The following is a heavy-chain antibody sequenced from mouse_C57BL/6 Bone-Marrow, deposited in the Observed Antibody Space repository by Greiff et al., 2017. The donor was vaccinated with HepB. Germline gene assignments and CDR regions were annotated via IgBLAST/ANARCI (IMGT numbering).Heavy chain of an antibody. J-gene: IGHJ3*01. CDR3: ARKALYSPTVFAY. V-gene: IGHV1-76*01. Sequence: VQLQQSGAELVRPGASVKLSCKASGYTFTDYYINWVKQRPGQGLEWIARIYPGSGNTYYNEKFKGKATLTAEKSSSTAYMQLSSLTSEDSAVYFCARKALYSPTVFAYWGQGTLVTVSA. CDR1: GYTFTDYY. D-gene: IGHD2-1*01. CDR2: IYPGSGNT.